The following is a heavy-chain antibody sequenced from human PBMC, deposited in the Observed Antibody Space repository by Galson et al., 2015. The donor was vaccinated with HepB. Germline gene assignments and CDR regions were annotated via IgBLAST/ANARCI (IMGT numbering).Heavy chain of an antibody. CDR2: INSDGSST. CDR1: GFTFSSYW. Sequence: SLRLSCAASGFTFSSYWMHWVRQAPGKGLVWVSRINSDGSSTTYADSVKGRFTISRDNAKNTLYLQMNSLRAEDTAVYYCARSYGGSYSYDYWGQGTLVTVSS. D-gene: IGHD1-26*01. J-gene: IGHJ4*02. V-gene: IGHV3-74*01. CDR3: ARSYGGSYSYDY.